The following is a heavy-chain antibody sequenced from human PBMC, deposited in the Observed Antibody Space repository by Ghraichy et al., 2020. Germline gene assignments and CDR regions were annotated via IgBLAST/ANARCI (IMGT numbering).Heavy chain of an antibody. D-gene: IGHD3-16*01. CDR2: IYYSGST. CDR3: ARLGEPKFWTDAVGFDP. Sequence: SETLSLTCTVSGGSISSSSYYWGWIRQPPGKGLEWIGSIYYSGSTYYNPSLKSRVTISVDTSKNQFSLKLSSVTAADTAVYYCARLGEPKFWTDAVGFDPWGQGTLVTVSS. V-gene: IGHV4-39*01. CDR1: GGSISSSSYY. J-gene: IGHJ5*02.